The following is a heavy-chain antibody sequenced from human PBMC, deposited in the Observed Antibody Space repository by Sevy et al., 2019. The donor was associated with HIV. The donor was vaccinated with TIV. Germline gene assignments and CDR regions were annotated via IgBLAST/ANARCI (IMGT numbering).Heavy chain of an antibody. D-gene: IGHD2-15*01. J-gene: IGHJ4*02. V-gene: IGHV1-8*03. CDR3: ARAVVYCSGGSCSYYFVY. CDR2: MNPNSGNT. Sequence: ASVKVSCKASGYTFTSYDINWVRQATGQGLEWMGWMNPNSGNTGYAQKFQGRVTITRNTSISTAYMELSSLRSEDTAVYYCARAVVYCSGGSCSYYFVYWGQGTLVTVSS. CDR1: GYTFTSYD.